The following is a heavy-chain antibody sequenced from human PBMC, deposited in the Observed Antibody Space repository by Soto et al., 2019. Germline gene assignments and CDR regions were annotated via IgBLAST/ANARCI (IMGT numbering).Heavy chain of an antibody. V-gene: IGHV4-34*01. CDR3: ARGRSRSSFLYKIDY. CDR1: GGSFSGYY. Sequence: PSETLSLTCAVYGGSFSGYYWSWIRQPPGKGLEWIGEINHSGSTNYNPSLKSRVTISVDTSKNQFSLKLSSVTAADTAVYYCARGRSRSSFLYKIDYWGQGTLVTVSS. CDR2: INHSGST. J-gene: IGHJ4*02. D-gene: IGHD6-6*01.